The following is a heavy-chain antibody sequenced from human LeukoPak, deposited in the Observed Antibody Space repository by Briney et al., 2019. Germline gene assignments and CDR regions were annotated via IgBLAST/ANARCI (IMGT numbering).Heavy chain of an antibody. CDR1: GDSIITYY. D-gene: IGHD3-10*01. J-gene: IGHJ5*02. V-gene: IGHV4-4*07. Sequence: PSETLSLTCSVSGDSIITYYWSWIRQPAGEGLEWIGRIYSSGRTNYNPSLTGRVTLSVDASKSQFSLKLTSVTAADTAVYFCARGGNWFDPWGQGTLVSVSS. CDR2: IYSSGRT. CDR3: ARGGNWFDP.